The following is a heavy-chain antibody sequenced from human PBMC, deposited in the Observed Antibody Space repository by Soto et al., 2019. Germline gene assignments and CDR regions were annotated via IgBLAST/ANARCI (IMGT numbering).Heavy chain of an antibody. CDR2: ISSSSSYT. Sequence: QVQLVESGGGLVKPGGSLRLSCAASGFTFSDYYMSWVRQAPGKGLEWVSYISSSSSYTNYADSVKGRFTISRDNATNSLYLQMNSRRAEDTAVYYCSTIAWAQFPNYWGQGTLVTVSS. CDR3: STIAWAQFPNY. V-gene: IGHV3-11*06. D-gene: IGHD2-21*01. CDR1: GFTFSDYY. J-gene: IGHJ4*02.